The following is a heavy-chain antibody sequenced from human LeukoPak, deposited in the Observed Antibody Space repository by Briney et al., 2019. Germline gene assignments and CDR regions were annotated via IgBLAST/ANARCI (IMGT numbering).Heavy chain of an antibody. Sequence: GGSLRLSCAASGFTFSSYAMHWVRQAPGKGLEWVAVISYDGSNKYYADSVKGRFTISRDNSKNTLYLQMNSLRAEDTAVYYCARQGYCGSTSCYTRYYFDYWGQGTLVTVPS. CDR2: ISYDGSNK. CDR3: ARQGYCGSTSCYTRYYFDY. CDR1: GFTFSSYA. J-gene: IGHJ4*02. V-gene: IGHV3-30-3*01. D-gene: IGHD2-2*02.